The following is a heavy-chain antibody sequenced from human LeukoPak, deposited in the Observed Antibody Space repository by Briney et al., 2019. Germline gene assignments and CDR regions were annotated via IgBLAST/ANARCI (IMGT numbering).Heavy chain of an antibody. Sequence: GGSLRLSCAASGFTFSSYSMNWVRQAPGKGLEWVSSISSSSSYIYYADSVKGRFTISRDNAKNSLYLQMNSLRAEDTAVYYCARVEGGSSWSNYYYYMDVWGKGTTVTVSS. J-gene: IGHJ6*03. D-gene: IGHD6-13*01. CDR2: ISSSSSYI. CDR1: GFTFSSYS. V-gene: IGHV3-21*01. CDR3: ARVEGGSSWSNYYYYMDV.